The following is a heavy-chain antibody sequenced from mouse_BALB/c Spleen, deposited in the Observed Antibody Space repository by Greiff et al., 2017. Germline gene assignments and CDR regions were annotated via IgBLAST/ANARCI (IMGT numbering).Heavy chain of an antibody. Sequence: VQLQQSGAELVRSGASVKLSCTASGFNITDYYMHWVKQRPEQGLEWIGWLDPEHGDTEYAPKFQGKATMTADTSSNTGYLQLSSLTSEDTAVYYCNGSMYGNGFAYWGQGTLVTVSA. CDR1: GFNITDYY. CDR3: NGSMYGNGFAY. J-gene: IGHJ3*01. D-gene: IGHD2-10*02. CDR2: LDPEHGDT. V-gene: IGHV14-4*02.